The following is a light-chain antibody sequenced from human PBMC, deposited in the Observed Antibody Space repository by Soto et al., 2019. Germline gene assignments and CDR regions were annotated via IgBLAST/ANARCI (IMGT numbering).Light chain of an antibody. CDR1: QGISSY. CDR2: AAS. CDR3: QQYYSYPSST. V-gene: IGKV1-8*01. Sequence: ALRMTQSPSSLSASTGDRVTITCRASQGISSYLAWYQQKPGKAPKLLIYAASTLQSGVPSRFSGSGSGTDFTLTISCLQSEDFATYYCQQYYSYPSSTFGQGTKVEIK. J-gene: IGKJ1*01.